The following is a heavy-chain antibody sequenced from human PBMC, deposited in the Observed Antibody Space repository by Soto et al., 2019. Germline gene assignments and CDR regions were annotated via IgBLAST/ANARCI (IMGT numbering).Heavy chain of an antibody. CDR3: ARDYYDSSGSLDY. Sequence: SVKVSCKASGGTFSNSGISWVRQAPGQGLEWMGGIIPVFGTANYAQKFQGRVTMTTDTSTSTAYMELRSLRSDDTAVYYCARDYYDSSGSLDYWGQGTLVTVSS. V-gene: IGHV1-69*05. D-gene: IGHD3-22*01. J-gene: IGHJ4*02. CDR2: IIPVFGTA. CDR1: GGTFSNSG.